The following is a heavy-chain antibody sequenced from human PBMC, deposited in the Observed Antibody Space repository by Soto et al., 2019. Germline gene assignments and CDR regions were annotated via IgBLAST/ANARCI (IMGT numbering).Heavy chain of an antibody. Sequence: EVQLVESGGGLVQPGGSLRLSCAASGFTFSSYSMNWVRQAPGKGLEWLSYIGGSGGPIYYADSVKGRFTISRDNAKNSLYLQMSSLREEDTAVYYCATPPTYYYDGSGHHAYSNWGQVTLVAVSS. CDR3: ATPPTYYYDGSGHHAYSN. D-gene: IGHD3-22*01. J-gene: IGHJ4*02. CDR2: IGGSGGPI. CDR1: GFTFSSYS. V-gene: IGHV3-48*02.